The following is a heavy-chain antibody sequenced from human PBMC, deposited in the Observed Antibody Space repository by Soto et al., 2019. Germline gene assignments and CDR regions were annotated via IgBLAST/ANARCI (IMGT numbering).Heavy chain of an antibody. D-gene: IGHD1-1*01. CDR2: ISSSSSYI. Sequence: EVQLVESGGGLVKPGGSLRLSCAASGFTFSSYSMNWVRQAPGKGLEWVSSISSSSSYIYYADSVKGRFTISRDNAKNSLYLQMNSLRAEDTAVYYGARDQPWRINPFDYWGQGTLVTVSS. CDR1: GFTFSSYS. CDR3: ARDQPWRINPFDY. J-gene: IGHJ4*02. V-gene: IGHV3-21*01.